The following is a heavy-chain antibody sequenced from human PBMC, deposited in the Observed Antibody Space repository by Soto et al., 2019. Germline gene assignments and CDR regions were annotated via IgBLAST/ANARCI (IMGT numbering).Heavy chain of an antibody. CDR2: ISSSSSYI. Sequence: GGALRLSCAASGFTFSSYSMNWVRQAPGKGLEWVSSISSSSSYIYYAASVNGRFTISRDNAKNSLYLQMNSLRAEDTAVYYDARHAAHSSGCTVSWGDGSPVTVAS. V-gene: IGHV3-21*01. CDR3: ARHAAHSSGCTVS. CDR1: GFTFSSYS. J-gene: IGHJ5*01. D-gene: IGHD6-19*01.